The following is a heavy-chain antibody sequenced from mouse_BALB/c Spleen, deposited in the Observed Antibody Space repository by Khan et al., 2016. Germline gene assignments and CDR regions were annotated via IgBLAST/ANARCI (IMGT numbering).Heavy chain of an antibody. CDR1: GYTFTNFG. CDR2: INTNTGET. CDR3: ATCSTTVIATRGHY. Sequence: QVQLVQSGPELKKPGETVKISCKASGYTFTNFGINWVRQAPGKGLEWMDWINTNTGETTYADDFKGRFAFSLEPSASHAYLQINNLKNEATDTYFCATCSTTVIATRGHYWGQGTTLTVSS. V-gene: IGHV9-3-1*01. D-gene: IGHD1-1*01. J-gene: IGHJ2*01.